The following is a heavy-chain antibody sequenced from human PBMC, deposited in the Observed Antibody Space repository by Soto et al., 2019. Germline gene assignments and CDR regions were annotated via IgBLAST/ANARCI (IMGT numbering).Heavy chain of an antibody. D-gene: IGHD2-15*01. CDR1: GYTFTGYY. CDR2: INPNSGGT. V-gene: IGHV1-2*04. J-gene: IGHJ5*02. CDR3: ARGDVVVAATPSGYNWFDP. Sequence: ASVKVSCKASGYTFTGYYMHWVRQAPGQGLGWMGWINPNSGGTNYAQKFQGWVTMTRDTSISTAYMELSRLRSDDTAVYYCARGDVVVAATPSGYNWFDPWGQGTLVTVSS.